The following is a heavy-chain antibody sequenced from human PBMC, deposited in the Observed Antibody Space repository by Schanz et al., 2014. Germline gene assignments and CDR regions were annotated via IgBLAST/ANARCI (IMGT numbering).Heavy chain of an antibody. D-gene: IGHD3-3*01. V-gene: IGHV4-59*12. CDR1: GGSISTYY. Sequence: QVQLQESGPGVVKPSETLSLTCTVSGGSISTYYWSWIRQSPGKGLEWIGYIYHSGSPIYNPSLQSRVTISIDTSKNQFSLKMESVTAADTALYFCARGYDFWSGLRGGDYWGQGTLVTVSS. J-gene: IGHJ4*02. CDR2: IYHSGSP. CDR3: ARGYDFWSGLRGGDY.